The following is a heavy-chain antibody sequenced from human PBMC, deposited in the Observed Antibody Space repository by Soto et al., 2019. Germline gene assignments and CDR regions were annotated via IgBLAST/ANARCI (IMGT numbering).Heavy chain of an antibody. CDR1: GYSFLYYA. Sequence: QVQLVQSGGEVREPGASVKVSCKASGYSFLYYAISWVRQAPGQGLEWLGWISPYNANTKYGERVQGRVTITTDTATSTAYLELRSLTSDDTAVYYCAVRGSDTSKGLLGWGQGTLVTVSS. V-gene: IGHV1-18*01. J-gene: IGHJ4*02. D-gene: IGHD6-19*01. CDR3: AVRGSDTSKGLLG. CDR2: ISPYNANT.